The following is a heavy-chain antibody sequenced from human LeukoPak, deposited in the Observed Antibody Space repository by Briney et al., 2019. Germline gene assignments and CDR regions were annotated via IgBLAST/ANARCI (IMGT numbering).Heavy chain of an antibody. CDR1: GYTFTSYD. CDR2: MNPNSGNT. Sequence: ASVKVSCKASGYTFTSYDINWVRQATGQGLEWMGWMNPNSGNTGYAQKFQGRVTMTRNTSISTAYMELSSLRSEDTAVYYCARVIGYCSGGSCYSGFGWFDPWGQGTLVTVSS. V-gene: IGHV1-8*01. CDR3: ARVIGYCSGGSCYSGFGWFDP. J-gene: IGHJ5*02. D-gene: IGHD2-15*01.